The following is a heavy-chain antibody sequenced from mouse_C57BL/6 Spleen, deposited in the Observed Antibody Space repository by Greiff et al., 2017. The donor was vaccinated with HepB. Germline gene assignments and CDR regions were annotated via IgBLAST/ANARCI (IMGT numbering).Heavy chain of an antibody. CDR1: GYTFTNYW. Sequence: QVQLQQSGAELVRPGTSVKMSCKASGYTFTNYWIGWAKQRPGHGLEWIGDIYPGGGYTNYNEKFKGKATLTADKSSSTAYMQFSSLTSEDSAIYYCARYYYGSSYVSYFDYWGQGTTLTVSS. J-gene: IGHJ2*01. V-gene: IGHV1-63*01. D-gene: IGHD1-1*01. CDR3: ARYYYGSSYVSYFDY. CDR2: IYPGGGYT.